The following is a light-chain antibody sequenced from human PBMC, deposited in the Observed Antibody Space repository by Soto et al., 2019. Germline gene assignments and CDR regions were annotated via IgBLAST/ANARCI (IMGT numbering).Light chain of an antibody. Sequence: QSVLTQPASVSGSPGQSITISCTGTSNTIGGYNVVSWYQQHPGTAPKVIIYEGIKRPSGVSNRFSGSISGSTASLTISGLQAEDEADYYCCSYVGATTYVFGTATKSPS. CDR2: EGI. CDR3: CSYVGATTYV. V-gene: IGLV2-23*01. CDR1: SNTIGGYNV. J-gene: IGLJ1*01.